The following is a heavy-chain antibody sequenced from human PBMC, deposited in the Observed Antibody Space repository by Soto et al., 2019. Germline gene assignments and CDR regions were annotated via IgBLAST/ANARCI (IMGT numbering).Heavy chain of an antibody. D-gene: IGHD6-13*01. CDR3: ARYNAASGTYYFDY. Sequence: SETLSLTCAVSGACVSSTYWWSWVRQPPGKGPEWIGEINHRGSANYNPSLKSRVTMSLDISKSQFSLRLTSVTAADTAVYFCARYNAASGTYYFDYWGRGALVT. V-gene: IGHV4-4*02. CDR1: GACVSSTYW. CDR2: INHRGSA. J-gene: IGHJ4*02.